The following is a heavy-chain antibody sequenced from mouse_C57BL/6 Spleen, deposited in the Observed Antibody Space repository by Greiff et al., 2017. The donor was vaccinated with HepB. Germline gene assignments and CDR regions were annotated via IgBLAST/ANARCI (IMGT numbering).Heavy chain of an antibody. CDR3: ARDSSNDGYYYGYFDY. D-gene: IGHD2-3*01. J-gene: IGHJ2*01. CDR2: IDPSDSET. V-gene: IGHV1-52*01. CDR1: GYTFTSYW. Sequence: VKLQQPGAELVRPGSSVKLSCKASGYTFTSYWMHWVKQRPIQGLEWIGNIDPSDSETHYNQKFKDKATLTVDKSSSTAYMQLSSLTSEDSAVYYCARDSSNDGYYYGYFDYWGQGTTLTVSS.